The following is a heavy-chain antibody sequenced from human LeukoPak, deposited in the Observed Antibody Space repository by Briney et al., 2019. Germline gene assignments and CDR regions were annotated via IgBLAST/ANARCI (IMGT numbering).Heavy chain of an antibody. CDR1: GYSFTSYW. D-gene: IGHD4-23*01. CDR3: ARTVGHYYYYYGMDV. CDR2: IYPGDSDT. V-gene: IGHV5-51*01. J-gene: IGHJ6*02. Sequence: GESLKISCQGSGYSFTSYWIGWVRQMPGKGLEWMGIIYPGDSDTRYSPSFQGQVTISADKSISTAYLQWSSLQASDTAMYYCARTVGHYYYYYGMDVWGQGTTVTVSS.